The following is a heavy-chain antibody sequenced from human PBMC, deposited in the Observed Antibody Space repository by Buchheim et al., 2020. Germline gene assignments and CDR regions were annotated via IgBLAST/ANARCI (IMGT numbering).Heavy chain of an antibody. CDR3: ARDRGYCIVDP. J-gene: IGHJ5*02. CDR2: INGDGSDR. D-gene: IGHD2-15*01. CDR1: GFAFSTYW. Sequence: EEQLVESGGASVQPGGSLRLSCAASGFAFSTYWMHWVRQAPGKGLVWAGHINGDGSDRSYADSVKGRFTISRDNAKNTLYLQMNSLTADDTAVYYCARDRGYCIVDPWGQGTL. V-gene: IGHV3-74*01.